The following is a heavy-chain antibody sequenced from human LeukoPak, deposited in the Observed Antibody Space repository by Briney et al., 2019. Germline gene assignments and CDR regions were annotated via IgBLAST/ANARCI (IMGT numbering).Heavy chain of an antibody. CDR3: ARDGIPGIAAAGTNYYYYYGMDV. V-gene: IGHV3-30*03. Sequence: GGSLRLSCAASGFTFSSYGMHWVRQAPGKGLEWVAVISYDGSNKYYADSVKGRFTIPRDNSKDTLYLQMNSLRAEDTAVYYCARDGIPGIAAAGTNYYYYYGMDVWGQGTTVTVSS. J-gene: IGHJ6*02. CDR2: ISYDGSNK. CDR1: GFTFSSYG. D-gene: IGHD6-13*01.